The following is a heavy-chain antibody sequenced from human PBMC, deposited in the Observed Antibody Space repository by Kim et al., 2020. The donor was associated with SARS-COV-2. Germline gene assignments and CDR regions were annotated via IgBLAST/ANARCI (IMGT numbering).Heavy chain of an antibody. V-gene: IGHV4-39*01. CDR2: IYYSGST. CDR3: ARHDEEAAAGTMDY. J-gene: IGHJ4*02. Sequence: SETLSLTCTVSGGSISSSSYYWGWIRQPPGKGLEWIGSIYYSGSTYYNPSLKSRVTISVDTSKKQFSLKLSSVTAADTAVYYCARHDEEAAAGTMDYWGQGALVTVSS. CDR1: GGSISSSSYY. D-gene: IGHD6-13*01.